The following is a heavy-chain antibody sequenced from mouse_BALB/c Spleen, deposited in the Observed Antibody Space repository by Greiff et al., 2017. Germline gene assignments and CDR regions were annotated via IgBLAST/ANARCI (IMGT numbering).Heavy chain of an antibody. CDR1: GFTFSSYA. V-gene: IGHV5-6-5*01. CDR2: ISSGGST. D-gene: IGHD1-1*01. Sequence: EVQRVESGGGLVKPGGSLKLSCAASGFTFSSYAMSWVRQTPEKRLEWVASISSGGSTYYPDSVKGRFTISRDNARNILYLQMSSLRSEDTAMYYCAREVYYYGSRYYFDYWGQGTTLTVSS. CDR3: AREVYYYGSRYYFDY. J-gene: IGHJ2*01.